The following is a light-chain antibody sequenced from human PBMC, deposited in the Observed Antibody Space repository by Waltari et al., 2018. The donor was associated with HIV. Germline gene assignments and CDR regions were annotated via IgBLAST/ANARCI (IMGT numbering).Light chain of an antibody. Sequence: IVMTQSRATLSVSPGERATLSCTASQSLSSNLSWYQQNPGQPPRLLIYDASTMATGIPARFSGSEAGTEFTLTISGLQSEEFALYYCQQYDNGYTFGQGTKREIK. CDR3: QQYDNGYT. V-gene: IGKV3-15*01. CDR1: QSLSSN. J-gene: IGKJ2*01. CDR2: DAS.